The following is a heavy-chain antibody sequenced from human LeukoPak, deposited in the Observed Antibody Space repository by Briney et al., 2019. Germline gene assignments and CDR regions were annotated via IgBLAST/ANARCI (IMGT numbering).Heavy chain of an antibody. CDR2: IYPGDSDT. V-gene: IGHV5-51*01. CDR3: ARLKSGNSGFDY. J-gene: IGHJ4*02. Sequence: GESLQISCQGSGYTFTSFWIGWVRQMPGKGLEWLGIIYPGDSDTRYSPSFQGQVTISADKSIRTAYLQWSSLKASDTAIYYCARLKSGNSGFDYWGQGTPVTVSS. D-gene: IGHD4-23*01. CDR1: GYTFTSFW.